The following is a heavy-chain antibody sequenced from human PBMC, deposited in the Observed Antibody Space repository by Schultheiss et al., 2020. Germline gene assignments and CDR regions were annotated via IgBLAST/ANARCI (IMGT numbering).Heavy chain of an antibody. J-gene: IGHJ6*02. V-gene: IGHV3-23*01. CDR3: AKDPGFLEWLSVYYYGTGV. D-gene: IGHD3-3*01. Sequence: GGSLRLSCAASGFTFSSYAMSWVRQAPGKGLEWVSAISGSGGSTYYADSVKGRFTISRDNSKNTLYLQMNSLRAEDTAVYYCAKDPGFLEWLSVYYYGTGVWGQGTTVTVS. CDR2: ISGSGGST. CDR1: GFTFSSYA.